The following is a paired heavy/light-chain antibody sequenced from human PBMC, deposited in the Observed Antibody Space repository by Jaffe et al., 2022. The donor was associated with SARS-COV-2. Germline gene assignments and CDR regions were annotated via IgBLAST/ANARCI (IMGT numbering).Heavy chain of an antibody. J-gene: IGHJ6*02. CDR2: IYYSGST. D-gene: IGHD2-15*01. CDR1: GGSISGYY. V-gene: IGHV4-59*01. CDR3: ATSPGGGSYYYYGMDV. Sequence: QVQLHESGPGLVKPSETLSLTCTVSGGSISGYYWSWIRQPPGKGLEWIGYIYYSGSTHYNPSLQSRVTISVDTSENQFSLKLSSVTAADTAVYYCATSPGGGSYYYYGMDVWGQGTTVTVSS.
Light chain of an antibody. CDR2: YNN. CDR3: QSFDSSLSASV. CDR1: SSNLGANYD. V-gene: IGLV1-40*01. J-gene: IGLJ3*02. Sequence: QSVLTQPPSVSGAPGQRVTISCAGGSSNLGANYDVHWYQQLPGTAPKLLIYYNNIRPSGVPDRFSGSKSGTSASLAITGLQAEDEADYYCQSFDSSLSASVFGGGTKLTVL.